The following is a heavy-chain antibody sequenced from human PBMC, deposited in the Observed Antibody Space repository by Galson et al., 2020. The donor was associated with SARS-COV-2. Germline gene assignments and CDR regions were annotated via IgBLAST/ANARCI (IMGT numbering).Heavy chain of an antibody. CDR2: IYANGGT. CDR1: GGSISSGSYY. J-gene: IGHJ4*02. Sequence: SETLSLTCTVPGGSISSGSYYWSWIRPPAGKGLEWIGRIYANGGTNYNPSLKSRVAISVDTSKNQFSLNLKSVTAADTAVYYCARESRLDLYFDYWGQGALVTVSS. V-gene: IGHV4-61*02. D-gene: IGHD3-3*01. CDR3: ARESRLDLYFDY.